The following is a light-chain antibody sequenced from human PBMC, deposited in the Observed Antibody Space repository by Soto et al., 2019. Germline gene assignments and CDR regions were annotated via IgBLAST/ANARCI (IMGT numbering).Light chain of an antibody. CDR1: QSSSNF. CDR3: QQTNSIPIT. CDR2: AAS. J-gene: IGKJ5*01. V-gene: IGKV1-39*01. Sequence: DIQMTQSHSSLSAAVGDRFTITWRAIQSSSNFLNWYQQKPGKAPKLLIDAASTLQSGFPSRFRCSGYGTDLTLTISILQPEDFATYYCQQTNSIPITFGQGTRLEIK.